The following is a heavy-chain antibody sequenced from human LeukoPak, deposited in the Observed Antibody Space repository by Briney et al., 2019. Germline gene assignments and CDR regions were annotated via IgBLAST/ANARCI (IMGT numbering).Heavy chain of an antibody. J-gene: IGHJ4*02. CDR2: ISYDGSNK. Sequence: GGSLRLSCAASGFTFSSYAMHWVRQAPGKGLEWVAVISYDGSNKYYADSVKGRFTISRDNSKNTLYLQMNSLRAEDTAVYYCASITMIVVDKGDDYWAREPWSPSPQ. CDR3: ASITMIVVDKGDDY. CDR1: GFTFSSYA. V-gene: IGHV3-30*04. D-gene: IGHD3-22*01.